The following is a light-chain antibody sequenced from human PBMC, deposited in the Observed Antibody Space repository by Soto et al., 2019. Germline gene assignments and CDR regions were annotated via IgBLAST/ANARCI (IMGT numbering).Light chain of an antibody. Sequence: EIVLTQSPATLSLSPGERATLSCRASQSVSSYLAWYQQKPGQAPRLLIYAASNRATGIPARFSGSASGTDFTLTITSLEPEDVAVYYCQHRSNWRVTFGQGTRLEIK. V-gene: IGKV3-11*01. CDR3: QHRSNWRVT. CDR2: AAS. J-gene: IGKJ5*01. CDR1: QSVSSY.